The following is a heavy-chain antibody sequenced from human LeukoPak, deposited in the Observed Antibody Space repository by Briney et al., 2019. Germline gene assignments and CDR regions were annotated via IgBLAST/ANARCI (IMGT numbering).Heavy chain of an antibody. D-gene: IGHD3-22*01. Sequence: PSETLSLTCTVSGGSISSGDYYWSWIRQPPGKGLERIGYIYYSGSTYYNPSLKSRVTISVDTSKNQFSLKLSSVTAADTAVYYCARGGYDSSGYPVPFDYWGQGTLVTVSS. CDR3: ARGGYDSSGYPVPFDY. J-gene: IGHJ4*02. CDR1: GGSISSGDYY. V-gene: IGHV4-30-4*01. CDR2: IYYSGST.